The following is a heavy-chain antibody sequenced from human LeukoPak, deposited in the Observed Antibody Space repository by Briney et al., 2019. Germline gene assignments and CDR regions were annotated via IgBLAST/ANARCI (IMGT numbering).Heavy chain of an antibody. CDR1: GFTFSSYW. CDR3: AKQYYSSGSYYPAFDY. V-gene: IGHV3-7*01. Sequence: PGGSLRLSCAASGFTFSSYWMSWVRQAPGKGLDWVANIKQDGSEKYYVDSVKGRFTISRDNAKKSLYLQMNSLRAEDTAVYYCAKQYYSSGSYYPAFDYWGQGTLVTVSS. CDR2: IKQDGSEK. D-gene: IGHD3-10*01. J-gene: IGHJ4*02.